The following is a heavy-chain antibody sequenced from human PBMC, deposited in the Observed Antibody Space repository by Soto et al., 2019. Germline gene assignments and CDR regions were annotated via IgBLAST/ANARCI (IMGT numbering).Heavy chain of an antibody. V-gene: IGHV1-18*01. D-gene: IGHD1-26*01. CDR2: ISAYNGNT. CDR3: AGGEDEFRSSC. J-gene: IGHJ4*02. Sequence: QVQLVQSGAEVKRPGASVKVSCKASGYTFTSYGISWVRQAPGQGLEWMGWISAYNGNTINAHKLQGRVTMTTNTPTSTAYVKLRRLRSDDTAVYYCAGGEDEFRSSCWGQGSLGSVSS. CDR1: GYTFTSYG.